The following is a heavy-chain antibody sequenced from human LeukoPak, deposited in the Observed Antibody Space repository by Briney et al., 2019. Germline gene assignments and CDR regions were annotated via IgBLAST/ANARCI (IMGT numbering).Heavy chain of an antibody. CDR2: IRSKAYGGTT. Sequence: PGRSLRLSCTASGFAFGDYAMSWVRQAPGKGLEWVGFIRSKAYGGTTEYAASVKGRFTISRDDSKSIAYLQMNGLKTEDTAVYYCTRGSRSGPKIYYFDYWGQGTLVTVSS. D-gene: IGHD3-3*01. CDR3: TRGSRSGPKIYYFDY. J-gene: IGHJ4*02. CDR1: GFAFGDYA. V-gene: IGHV3-49*04.